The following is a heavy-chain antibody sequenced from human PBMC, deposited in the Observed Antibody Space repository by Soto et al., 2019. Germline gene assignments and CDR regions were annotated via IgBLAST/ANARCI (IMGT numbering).Heavy chain of an antibody. CDR1: GYSFTSYG. CDR2: ISAYNGNT. Sequence: GASVKVSCKASGYSFTSYGISWVRQAPGQGLEWMGWISAYNGNTNYAQKFQGRVTMTTDTSTSTAYMELRSLRSDDTAVYYCARASRHGSGSYYNYWGQGTLVTVSS. D-gene: IGHD3-10*01. CDR3: ARASRHGSGSYYNY. J-gene: IGHJ4*02. V-gene: IGHV1-18*04.